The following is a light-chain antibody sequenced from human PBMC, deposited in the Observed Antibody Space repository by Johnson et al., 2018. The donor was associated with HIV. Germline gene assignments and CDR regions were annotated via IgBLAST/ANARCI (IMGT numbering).Light chain of an antibody. CDR2: DNN. V-gene: IGLV1-51*01. J-gene: IGLJ1*01. CDR3: VGWDSSMSGYV. CDR1: NTNIGNDF. Sequence: QSVLTQPPSVSAAPGQKVTVSCSGSNTNIGNDFVSWYQQLPGKAPRLLIYDNNKRPSGIPDRFSGSKSGTSATLGITGLQTGDEADYYCVGWDSSMSGYVFRTGTTVTVL.